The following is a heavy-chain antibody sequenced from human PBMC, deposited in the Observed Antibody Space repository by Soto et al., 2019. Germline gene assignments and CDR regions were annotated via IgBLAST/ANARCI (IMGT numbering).Heavy chain of an antibody. D-gene: IGHD3-3*01. V-gene: IGHV1-8*01. CDR3: GRGPLEWLLLWRDYYGMDV. CDR1: AYTFTSYD. J-gene: IGHJ6*04. Sequence: ASVKVSCKASAYTFTSYDINWVRQATGQGLEWMGWMNPNSGNTGYAQKFQGRVTMTRNTSISTAYMELSSLRSEDAAVYYCGRGPLEWLLLWRDYYGMDVWGDGTTVVVSS. CDR2: MNPNSGNT.